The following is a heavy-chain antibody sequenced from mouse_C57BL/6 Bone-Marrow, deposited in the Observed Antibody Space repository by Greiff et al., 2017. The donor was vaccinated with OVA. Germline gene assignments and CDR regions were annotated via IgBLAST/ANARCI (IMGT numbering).Heavy chain of an antibody. CDR3: ARDYYGSSYIFDY. V-gene: IGHV5-17*01. Sequence: EVNLVESGGGLVKPGGSLKLSCAASGFTFSDYGMHWVRQAPEKGLEWVAYISSGSSTIYYADTVKGRFTISRDNAKNTLFLQMTSLRSEDTAMYYCARDYYGSSYIFDYWGQGTTLTVSS. D-gene: IGHD1-1*01. CDR1: GFTFSDYG. J-gene: IGHJ2*01. CDR2: ISSGSSTI.